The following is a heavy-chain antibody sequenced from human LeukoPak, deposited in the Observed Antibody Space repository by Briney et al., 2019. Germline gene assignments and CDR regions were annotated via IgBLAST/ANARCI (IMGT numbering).Heavy chain of an antibody. Sequence: GRPLRLSCAASGFTFSSYGMHWVRQAPGKGLEWVAVISYDGSNKYYADSVKGRFTISRDNSKNTLYLQMNSLRAEDTAVYYCAKSGAVAGSNWFDPWGQGTLVTVSS. J-gene: IGHJ5*02. CDR3: AKSGAVAGSNWFDP. CDR2: ISYDGSNK. D-gene: IGHD6-19*01. V-gene: IGHV3-30*18. CDR1: GFTFSSYG.